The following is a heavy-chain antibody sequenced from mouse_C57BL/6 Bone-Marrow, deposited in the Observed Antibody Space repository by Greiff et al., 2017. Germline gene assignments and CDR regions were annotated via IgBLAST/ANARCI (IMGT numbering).Heavy chain of an antibody. CDR3: ARGRLGRGWFAY. CDR2: INPSSGYT. J-gene: IGHJ3*01. CDR1: GYTFTSYT. V-gene: IGHV1-4*01. Sequence: VKLQESGAELARPGASVKMSCKASGYTFTSYTMHWVKQRPGQGLEWIGDINPSSGYTKYNQKFKDKATLTADKSSSTAYMQLSSLTSEDSAVYYCARGRLGRGWFAYWGQGTLVTVSA. D-gene: IGHD4-1*01.